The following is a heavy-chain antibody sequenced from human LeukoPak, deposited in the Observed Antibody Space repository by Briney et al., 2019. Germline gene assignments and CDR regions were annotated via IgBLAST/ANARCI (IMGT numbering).Heavy chain of an antibody. CDR2: ISAYNGNT. CDR3: ARLEYGSSKVGYDWYFDL. J-gene: IGHJ2*01. Sequence: ASVKVSCKASGYTFTSYGISWVRQAPGQGLEWMGWISAYNGNTNYAQKLQGRVTMTTDTSTSTAYMELRSLRSDDTAVYYCARLEYGSSKVGYDWYFDLWGRGTLVTVSS. D-gene: IGHD6-6*01. CDR1: GYTFTSYG. V-gene: IGHV1-18*01.